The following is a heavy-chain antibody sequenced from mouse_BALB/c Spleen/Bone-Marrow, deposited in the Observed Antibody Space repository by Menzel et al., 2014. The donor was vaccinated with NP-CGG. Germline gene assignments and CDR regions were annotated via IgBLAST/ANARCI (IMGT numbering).Heavy chain of an antibody. CDR3: ARGGIYDGYSY. D-gene: IGHD2-3*01. Sequence: VQGVESGAELAKPRASVKMSCKASGYTFTNYWMHWVKQRPGQGLEWIGYIDPSTGYTEYNQKFKDKATLTADKSSSTAYMQLSSLTSEDSAVYYCARGGIYDGYSYRGQGTLVTVSA. CDR1: GYTFTNYW. J-gene: IGHJ3*01. V-gene: IGHV1-7*01. CDR2: IDPSTGYT.